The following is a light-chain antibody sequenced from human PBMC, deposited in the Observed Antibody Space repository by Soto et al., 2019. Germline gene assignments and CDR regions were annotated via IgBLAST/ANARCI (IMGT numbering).Light chain of an antibody. CDR1: ETVHYY. CDR3: QQRSDWLLT. CDR2: DAS. V-gene: IGKV3-11*01. Sequence: IVLTQSPATLSLSPGERATLSCRASETVHYYLAWYQQKPGQAPRLLIYDASNRATGIQPRFSGSGSGTDFTLTITSLKPEDFAVYYCQQRSDWLLTFGGGTKVEIK. J-gene: IGKJ4*01.